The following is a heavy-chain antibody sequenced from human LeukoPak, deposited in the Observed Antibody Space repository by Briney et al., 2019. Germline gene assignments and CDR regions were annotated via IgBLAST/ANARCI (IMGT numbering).Heavy chain of an antibody. J-gene: IGHJ4*02. D-gene: IGHD6-13*01. CDR1: GGSFSGYY. V-gene: IGHV4-34*01. CDR2: INHSGST. Sequence: SETLSLTCAVYGGSFSGYYWNWIRQPPGKGLEWIGEINHSGSTNYNPSLKSRVTISVDTSKNQFSLKLSSVTAADTAVYYCARSPGQRTAAGRVFGYWGQGTLVTVSS. CDR3: ARSPGQRTAAGRVFGY.